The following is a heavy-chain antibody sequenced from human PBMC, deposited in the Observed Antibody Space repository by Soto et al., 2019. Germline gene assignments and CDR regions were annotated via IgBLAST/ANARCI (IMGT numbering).Heavy chain of an antibody. J-gene: IGHJ5*01. Sequence: SQTLSLTCAISGDSVSTNSATCDLISPSPSRGIKWMGRTYYRSKWYNDYAVSVKGRITINPDTSNNQLSLQLNSVTPDDTAVYYCARLIGNSWLDSWGQGTLGTVSS. CDR2: TYYRSKWYN. D-gene: IGHD2-8*01. V-gene: IGHV6-1*01. CDR1: GDSVSTNSAT. CDR3: ARLIGNSWLDS.